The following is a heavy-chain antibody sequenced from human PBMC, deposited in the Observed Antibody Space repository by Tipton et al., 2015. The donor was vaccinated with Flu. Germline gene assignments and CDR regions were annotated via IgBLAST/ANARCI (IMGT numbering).Heavy chain of an antibody. CDR1: GGSVNGYF. D-gene: IGHD3-10*02. CDR3: ARLSYYDVDLKNFYFDH. J-gene: IGHJ4*02. Sequence: GLVKPSETLSLTCTVSGGSVNGYFWSWIRQPPGKGPEWIGDLSLSGRTNYNPSLTGRVTISLDTSRNQFSLKLNSVTAADTAVYYCARLSYYDVDLKNFYFDHWGQGALVTVSS. V-gene: IGHV4-59*08. CDR2: LSLSGRT.